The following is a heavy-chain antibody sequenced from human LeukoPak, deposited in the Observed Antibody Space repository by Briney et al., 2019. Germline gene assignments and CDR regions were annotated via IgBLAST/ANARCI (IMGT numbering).Heavy chain of an antibody. CDR2: INSDGSTT. CDR1: GFTFSSYS. CDR3: VEDLSFSSSCLDD. V-gene: IGHV3-74*01. D-gene: IGHD6-6*01. J-gene: IGHJ4*02. Sequence: GGSLRLSCAASGFTFSSYSMNWVRQAPGKGLVWVSRINSDGSTTTYADSMKGRFTISRDNAKNTLYLQMNSLRAEDTAVYYCVEDLSFSSSCLDDWGQGTLVTVSS.